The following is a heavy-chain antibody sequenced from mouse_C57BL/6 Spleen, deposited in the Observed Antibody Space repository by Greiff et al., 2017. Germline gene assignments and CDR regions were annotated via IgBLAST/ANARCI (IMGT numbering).Heavy chain of an antibody. J-gene: IGHJ2*01. CDR1: GYTFTDHT. Sequence: QVQLQQSDAELVKPGASVKISCKASGYTFTDHTIHWMKQRPEQGLEWIGYIYPRDGSTKYNEKFKGKATLTADKSSSTAYMQLNSLTSEDSAVYFCARGGYYDYDGSQSYFDYWGQGTTLTVSS. CDR3: ARGGYYDYDGSQSYFDY. CDR2: IYPRDGST. D-gene: IGHD2-4*01. V-gene: IGHV1-78*01.